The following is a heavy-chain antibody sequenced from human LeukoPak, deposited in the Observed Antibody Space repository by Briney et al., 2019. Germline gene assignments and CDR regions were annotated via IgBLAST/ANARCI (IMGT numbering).Heavy chain of an antibody. D-gene: IGHD3-10*01. Sequence: SETLSLTCTVSGGSISSSSYYWGWIRQPPGKGLEWIGSIYYSGSTYYNPSLKSRVTISVDTSKNQFSLKLSSVTAADTAVYYCACGHYGSGSYYMFDYWGQGTLVTVSS. J-gene: IGHJ4*02. CDR1: GGSISSSSYY. CDR3: ACGHYGSGSYYMFDY. V-gene: IGHV4-39*07. CDR2: IYYSGST.